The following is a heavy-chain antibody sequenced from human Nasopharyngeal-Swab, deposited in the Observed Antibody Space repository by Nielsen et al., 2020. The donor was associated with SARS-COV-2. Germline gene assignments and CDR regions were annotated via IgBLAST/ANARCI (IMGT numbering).Heavy chain of an antibody. Sequence: GESLKISCAASGFTFSSYSMNWVRQAPGEGLEWVSYISSSSSTIYYADSVKGRFTISRDNAKNSLYLQMNSLRAEDTAVYYCAREHYYDSSGYYLLYYYYYMDVWGKGTTVTVSS. CDR2: ISSSSSTI. D-gene: IGHD3-22*01. J-gene: IGHJ6*03. CDR3: AREHYYDSSGYYLLYYYYYMDV. V-gene: IGHV3-48*01. CDR1: GFTFSSYS.